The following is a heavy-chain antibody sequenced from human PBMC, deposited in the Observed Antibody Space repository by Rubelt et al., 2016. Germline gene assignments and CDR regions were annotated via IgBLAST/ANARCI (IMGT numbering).Heavy chain of an antibody. D-gene: IGHD1-1*01. V-gene: IGHV4-39*07. J-gene: IGHJ4*02. Sequence: QLQLQESGPGLVKPSETLSLTCTVSGGSISSSTYYWGWIRQPPGKGLEWIGTIYHTGSTYYNPSLRSRVSISVDTSKNQFSLRLSSVAAADTAVYYCARVWTTGIDYWGQGTLVTVSS. CDR1: GGSISSSTYY. CDR2: IYHTGST. CDR3: ARVWTTGIDY.